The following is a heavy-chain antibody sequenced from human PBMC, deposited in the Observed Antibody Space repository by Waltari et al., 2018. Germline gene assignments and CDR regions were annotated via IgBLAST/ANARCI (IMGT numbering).Heavy chain of an antibody. D-gene: IGHD3-3*01. CDR3: AKDLITIFGVVIDY. CDR2: ISGSGSST. Sequence: EVQLLESGGGLVQQGGSLRLSCAASGFTFRTYAMPWVRQAPGKGLEWVSGISGSGSSTYYTDSVKGRFTISRDNSKNTLYLQMNSLRAEDTAVYYCAKDLITIFGVVIDYWGQGTLVTVSS. CDR1: GFTFRTYA. V-gene: IGHV3-23*01. J-gene: IGHJ4*02.